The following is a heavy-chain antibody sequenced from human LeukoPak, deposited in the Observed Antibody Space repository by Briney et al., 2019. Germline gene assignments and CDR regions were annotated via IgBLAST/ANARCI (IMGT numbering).Heavy chain of an antibody. V-gene: IGHV2-70*01. CDR1: GFSLSTSGMC. CDR2: IDWDDDK. J-gene: IGHJ6*02. CDR3: ARATSRPYYYGMDV. Sequence: SGPTLVNPTQTLTLPCTFSGFSLSTSGMCVSWIHQPPGKALEWLALIDWDDDKYYSTSLKTRLTISKDTSKNQVVLTMTNMDPVDTATYYCARATSRPYYYGMDVWGQGTTVTVSS. D-gene: IGHD1-26*01.